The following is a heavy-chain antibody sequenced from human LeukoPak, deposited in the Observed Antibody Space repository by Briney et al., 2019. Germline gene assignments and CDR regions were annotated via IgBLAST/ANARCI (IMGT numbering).Heavy chain of an antibody. CDR1: GYTFTSYY. Sequence: ASVKVSCKASGYTFTSYYMHWVRQAPGQGLEWMGIINPSGGSTGYAQKFQGRVTMTRDTSTSTVYMELSSLRSEDTAVYYCARNYDDYSKWAWFDAWGQGTLVTVSS. J-gene: IGHJ5*02. CDR2: INPSGGST. CDR3: ARNYDDYSKWAWFDA. D-gene: IGHD4-11*01. V-gene: IGHV1-46*01.